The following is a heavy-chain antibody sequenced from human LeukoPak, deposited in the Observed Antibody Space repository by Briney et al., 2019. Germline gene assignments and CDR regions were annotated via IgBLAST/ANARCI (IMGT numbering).Heavy chain of an antibody. Sequence: SETLSLTCSVFGGSISSYYWSWIRQPPGKGLEWIGYIYYSGSTNYNPSLKSRVNISIDTSKIQFSLKLSSVTAADTGVYYCARDRGYDYVWGSYRYDYWGQGTLVTVSS. CDR3: ARDRGYDYVWGSYRYDY. CDR1: GGSISSYY. CDR2: IYYSGST. V-gene: IGHV4-59*01. D-gene: IGHD3-16*02. J-gene: IGHJ4*02.